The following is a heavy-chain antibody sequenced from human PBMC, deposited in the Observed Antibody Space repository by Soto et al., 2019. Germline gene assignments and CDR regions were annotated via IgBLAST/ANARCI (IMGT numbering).Heavy chain of an antibody. V-gene: IGHV4-31*02. J-gene: IGHJ4*02. CDR1: GASTVSHYH. D-gene: IGHD1-26*01. CDR3: ALALGPTTGLDY. Sequence: SETLSLTCSVSGASTVSHYHWTWIRQPPGKGLEWMGYIFNSGTTFYNPPHTSRLSISMDTSGNHFSLELRSVTAADTAVYYCALALGPTTGLDYWGQGTLVTVSS. CDR2: IFNSGTT.